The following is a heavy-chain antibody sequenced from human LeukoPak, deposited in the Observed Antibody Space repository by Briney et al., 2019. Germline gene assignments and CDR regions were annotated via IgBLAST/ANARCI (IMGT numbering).Heavy chain of an antibody. D-gene: IGHD5-24*01. J-gene: IGHJ4*02. Sequence: ASVKVSCKVSGYTLTELSMHWVRQAPGKGLEWMGGFDPEVGKTIYAQKFQGRVTMTRDTSISTAYMELSRLRSDDTAVYYCARVAQMATLDYWGQGTLVTVSS. CDR1: GYTLTELS. V-gene: IGHV1-24*01. CDR2: FDPEVGKT. CDR3: ARVAQMATLDY.